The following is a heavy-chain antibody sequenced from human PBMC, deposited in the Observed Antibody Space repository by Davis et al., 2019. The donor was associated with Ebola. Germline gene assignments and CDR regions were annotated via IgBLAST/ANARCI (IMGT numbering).Heavy chain of an antibody. J-gene: IGHJ3*02. CDR1: GYSISSGYY. CDR2: IYHSGST. Sequence: MPSETLSLTCTVSGYSISSGYYWGWIRQPPGKGLEWIGSIYHSGSTYYNPSLKSRVTISVDTSKNQFSLKLSSVTAADTAVYYCAKRELRYFDWLLEGDAFDIWGQGTMVTVSS. D-gene: IGHD3-9*01. CDR3: AKRELRYFDWLLEGDAFDI. V-gene: IGHV4-38-2*02.